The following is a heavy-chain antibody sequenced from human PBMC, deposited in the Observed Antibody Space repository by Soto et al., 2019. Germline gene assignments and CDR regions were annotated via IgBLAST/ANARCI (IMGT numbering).Heavy chain of an antibody. CDR1: GFTFSDCT. CDR2: ISGSSTYI. D-gene: IGHD2-2*01. CDR3: ARAPGYCSSTSCYVYIDS. Sequence: GGALRLSCAASGFTFSDCTMNWVRLPLGKGLEWVSSISGSSTYIYYADSVKGRFSNSRDNAKNSLYLQMSSLRDEDTAVYYCARAPGYCSSTSCYVYIDSWGQGTLVTVSS. J-gene: IGHJ4*02. V-gene: IGHV3-21*01.